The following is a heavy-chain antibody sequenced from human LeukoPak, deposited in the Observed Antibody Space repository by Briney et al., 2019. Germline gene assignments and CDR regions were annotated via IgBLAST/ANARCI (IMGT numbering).Heavy chain of an antibody. D-gene: IGHD3-10*01. J-gene: IGHJ3*02. CDR2: IFYCGSP. CDR3: ARDLTMVRGVVDAFDI. V-gene: IGHV4-59*01. CDR1: GGSLSSYL. Sequence: PSGTLSLTCTVSGGSLSSYLLSWIRQPPGKGLEWVGYIFYCGSPNYNPSLKSRVTISVDTSKNQFSQKLSSVPAADTAVYYCARDLTMVRGVVDAFDIWGRGTMVTVSS.